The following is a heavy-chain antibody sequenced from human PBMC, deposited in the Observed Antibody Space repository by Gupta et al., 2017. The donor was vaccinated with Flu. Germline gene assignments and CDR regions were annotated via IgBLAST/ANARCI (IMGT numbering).Heavy chain of an antibody. J-gene: IGHJ5*02. Sequence: SSDWMSWVRQAPGQGLEWVANIKPDGRQTEEVDSVRGRFTISRDNAKKSLYLQMDSLRDEDTAVYDGAAMGWHKLDLGGQGTLVTVSS. CDR2: IKPDGRQT. D-gene: IGHD2-15*01. V-gene: IGHV3-7*01. CDR3: AAMGWHKLDL. CDR1: SSDW.